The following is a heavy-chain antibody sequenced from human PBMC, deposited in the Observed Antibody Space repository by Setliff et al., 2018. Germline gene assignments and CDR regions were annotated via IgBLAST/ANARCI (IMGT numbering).Heavy chain of an antibody. CDR1: GGSVNSTSHY. V-gene: IGHV4-39*07. CDR2: VYYSGYT. J-gene: IGHJ1*01. D-gene: IGHD3-10*01. Sequence: PSETLSLTCTVSGGSVNSTSHYWGWIRQAPGKGMEWIGSVYYSGYTYSKPSLQSRVSMSVDASKNQFSLKLASVTAADTAVYYCGRVDFTMIQGVVGHWGQGTLVTVSS. CDR3: GRVDFTMIQGVVGH.